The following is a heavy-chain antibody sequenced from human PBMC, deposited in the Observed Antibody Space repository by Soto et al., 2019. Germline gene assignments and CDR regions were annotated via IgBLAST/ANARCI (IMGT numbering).Heavy chain of an antibody. Sequence: QVQLVESGGALVQPGKSLRLSCAASGFTFNNFALHWVRQAPGKGLEWVAVISYDGSNKYYAESVRGRFTISRDKVKKTLYLQMNALRPEDTATYYCGKDVMPQPEGCEYWGQGTRVTVSS. CDR1: GFTFNNFA. CDR3: GKDVMPQPEGCEY. J-gene: IGHJ4*02. D-gene: IGHD3-16*01. V-gene: IGHV3-30-3*01. CDR2: ISYDGSNK.